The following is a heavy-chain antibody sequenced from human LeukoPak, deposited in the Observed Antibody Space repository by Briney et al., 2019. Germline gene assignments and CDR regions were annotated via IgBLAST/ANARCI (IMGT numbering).Heavy chain of an antibody. Sequence: SETLSLTCTVSGGSISSYYWSWIRQPAGKGLEWIGRIYTSGSTNYNPSLKSRVTMSVDTSKNQFSLKLSSVTAAGTAVYYCARDGLTVPPGWFDPWGQGTLVTVSS. D-gene: IGHD4-17*01. CDR3: ARDGLTVPPGWFDP. V-gene: IGHV4-4*07. J-gene: IGHJ5*02. CDR1: GGSISSYY. CDR2: IYTSGST.